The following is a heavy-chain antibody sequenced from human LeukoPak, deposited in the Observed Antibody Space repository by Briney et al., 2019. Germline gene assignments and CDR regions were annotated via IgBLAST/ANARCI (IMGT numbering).Heavy chain of an antibody. J-gene: IGHJ3*02. CDR1: GFTFSSYA. CDR2: IRYDGSNK. Sequence: GRSLRLSCAASGFTFSSYAMHWVRQAPGKGLEWVAFIRYDGSNKYYADSVKGRFTISRDNSKNTLYLQMNSLRAEDTAVYYCAKDDGSSWYAFDIWGQGTMVTVSS. D-gene: IGHD6-13*01. CDR3: AKDDGSSWYAFDI. V-gene: IGHV3-30*02.